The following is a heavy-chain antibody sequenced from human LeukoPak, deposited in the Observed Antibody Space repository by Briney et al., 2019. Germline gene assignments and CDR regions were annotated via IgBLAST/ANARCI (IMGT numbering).Heavy chain of an antibody. V-gene: IGHV3-30*02. CDR3: AKDHIVVVPAAKYNWFDP. CDR1: GFTFSSYG. CDR2: IRYDGSNK. D-gene: IGHD2-2*01. J-gene: IGHJ5*02. Sequence: GGSLRLSCAASGFTFSSYGMHWVRQAPGKGLEWVAFIRYDGSNKYYADSVKVRFTISRDNSKNTLYLQMNSLRAEDTAVYYRAKDHIVVVPAAKYNWFDPWGQGTLVTVSS.